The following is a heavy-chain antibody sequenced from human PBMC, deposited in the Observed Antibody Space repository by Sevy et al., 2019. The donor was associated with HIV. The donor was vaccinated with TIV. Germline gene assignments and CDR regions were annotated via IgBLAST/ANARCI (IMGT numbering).Heavy chain of an antibody. CDR1: GYNFSGYW. D-gene: IGHD3-22*01. CDR3: ARSSFYYDNRGFYPFDF. J-gene: IGHJ4*02. Sequence: GESLKISCKGSGYNFSGYWDGWVRQMPGKGLEWMGIIYPTDSHIIYSPSLQGQVTISVDKSITTAYLQWRSLKTSDTAMYYCARSSFYYDNRGFYPFDFWGQGTLVTVSS. CDR2: IYPTDSHI. V-gene: IGHV5-51*01.